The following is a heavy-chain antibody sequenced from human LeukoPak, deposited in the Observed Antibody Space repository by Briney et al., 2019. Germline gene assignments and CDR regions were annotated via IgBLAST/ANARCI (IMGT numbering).Heavy chain of an antibody. CDR1: GGSISSSNW. CDR2: IYHSGST. CDR3: ARGSFSNYDILTGYYTLPSDRYYYYMDV. Sequence: PSETLSLTCAVSGGSISSSNWWSWVRQPPGKGLEWIGEIYHSGSTNYNPSLKSRVTISVDKSKNQFSLKLSSVTAADTAVYYCARGSFSNYDILTGYYTLPSDRYYYYMDVWGKGTTVTISS. D-gene: IGHD3-9*01. J-gene: IGHJ6*03. V-gene: IGHV4-4*02.